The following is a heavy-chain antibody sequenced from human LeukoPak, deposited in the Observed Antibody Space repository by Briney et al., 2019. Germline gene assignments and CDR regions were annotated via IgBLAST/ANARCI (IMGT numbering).Heavy chain of an antibody. V-gene: IGHV4-39*07. D-gene: IGHD3-10*01. J-gene: IGHJ4*02. CDR3: ARSNGESPHFDY. Sequence: SETLSLTCTVSGGSISSSTFYWGWIRQPPGKGLEWIGSLYYSGSTYYNPSLKSRVTISVDTSKNQFSLKLSSVTAADTAVYYCARSNGESPHFDYWGQGTLVTVSS. CDR1: GGSISSSTFY. CDR2: LYYSGST.